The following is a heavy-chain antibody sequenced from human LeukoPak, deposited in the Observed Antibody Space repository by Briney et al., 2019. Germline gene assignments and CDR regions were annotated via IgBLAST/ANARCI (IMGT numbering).Heavy chain of an antibody. CDR2: ISGSGGST. V-gene: IGHV3-23*01. J-gene: IGHJ4*02. Sequence: QPGGSLRLSCAASGFTFSSYAMSWVRQAPGKGLEWVSAISGSGGSTYYADSVKGRFTISRDNSKNTLYLQMNSLRAEDTAVYYCAKTPQYYDFWSGYYPFDYWGQGTLVTVSS. D-gene: IGHD3-3*01. CDR3: AKTPQYYDFWSGYYPFDY. CDR1: GFTFSSYA.